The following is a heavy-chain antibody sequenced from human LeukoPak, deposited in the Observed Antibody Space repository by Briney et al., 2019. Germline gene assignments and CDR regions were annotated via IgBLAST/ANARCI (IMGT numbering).Heavy chain of an antibody. J-gene: IGHJ5*02. CDR3: ARETGSGGWFDP. CDR1: GGSISSGGYS. D-gene: IGHD3-10*01. CDR2: IYHSGST. V-gene: IGHV4-30-2*01. Sequence: SQTLSLTCAVSGGSISSGGYSWSWIRQPPGKGLEWIGYIYHSGSTYYNPSLKSRVTISVDRSKNQFSLKLSSVTAADTAVYYCARETGSGGWFDPGAREPWSPSPQ.